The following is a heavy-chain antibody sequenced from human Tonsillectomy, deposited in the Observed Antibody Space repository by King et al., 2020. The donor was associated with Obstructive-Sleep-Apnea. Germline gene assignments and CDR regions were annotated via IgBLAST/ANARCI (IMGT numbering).Heavy chain of an antibody. CDR1: GDSVSSHSVA. CDR3: ARDQGSDWDNWFDP. D-gene: IGHD6-25*01. J-gene: IGHJ5*02. V-gene: IGHV6-1*01. CDR2: TFYRSRWYN. Sequence: QLQESGPGLVKPSQTLSLTCAISGDSVSSHSVAWNWIRQSPSRGLEWLGRTFYRSRWYNNYAVFVKSRIAINPDTSKNQFSLQLNSVTPEDTAVYYCARDQGSDWDNWFDPWGQGTLVTVSS.